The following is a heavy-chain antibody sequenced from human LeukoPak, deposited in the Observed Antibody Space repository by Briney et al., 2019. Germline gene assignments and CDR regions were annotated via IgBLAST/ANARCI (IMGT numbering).Heavy chain of an antibody. Sequence: SETLSLTCTVSGGSISSSSYYWGWIRQPPGKGLEWIGSIYYSGSTYYNPSLKSRVTISVDTSKNQFSLKLSSVTAADTAVYYCARVVAAEEGLGASDIWGQGTMVTVSS. J-gene: IGHJ3*02. D-gene: IGHD6-13*01. CDR3: ARVVAAEEGLGASDI. CDR2: IYYSGST. CDR1: GGSISSSSYY. V-gene: IGHV4-39*07.